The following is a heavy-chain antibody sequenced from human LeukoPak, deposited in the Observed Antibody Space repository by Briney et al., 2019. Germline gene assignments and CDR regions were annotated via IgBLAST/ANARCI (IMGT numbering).Heavy chain of an antibody. J-gene: IGHJ4*02. D-gene: IGHD1-26*01. CDR1: GGTFSSYT. CDR3: AFHSGSYTQENFDY. CDR2: IIPILGIA. Sequence: SVKVSCKASGGTFSSYTISWVRQAPGQGLEWMGRIIPILGIANYAQKFQGRVTITADKSTSTAYMELSSLRSEDTAVYYRAFHSGSYTQENFDYWGQGTLVTVSS. V-gene: IGHV1-69*02.